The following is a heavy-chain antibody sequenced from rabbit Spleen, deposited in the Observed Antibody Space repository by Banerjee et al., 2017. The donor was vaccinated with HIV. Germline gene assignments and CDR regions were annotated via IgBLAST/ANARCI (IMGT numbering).Heavy chain of an antibody. CDR1: GFDFNSYY. CDR2: IDPIFGST. J-gene: IGHJ4*01. Sequence: QLKGSGGGLVQPGGSLKLSCKASGFDFNSYYMSWVRQAPGKGLEWIGYIDPIFGSTYYASWVNGRFTISSDNAQNTVDLQLNSLTAADTATYFCARDPAYASSSGYYIPYLWGQGTLVTVS. D-gene: IGHD1-1*01. V-gene: IGHV1S7*01. CDR3: ARDPAYASSSGYYIPYL.